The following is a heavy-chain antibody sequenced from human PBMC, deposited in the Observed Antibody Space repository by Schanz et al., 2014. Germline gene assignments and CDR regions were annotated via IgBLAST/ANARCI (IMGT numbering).Heavy chain of an antibody. V-gene: IGHV3-30*18. D-gene: IGHD1-26*01. Sequence: VQLVESGGGLIQPGGSLRLSCAVSGFTVNTHYMSWVRQAPGKGLEWVAVISYDGSHKDYADSVKGRFTISRDNSKNTMYLQMNSLRAEDTAVYYCVKDLQRELLRDDHYYGMDVWGQGTTVTVSS. CDR3: VKDLQRELLRDDHYYGMDV. CDR1: GFTVNTHY. CDR2: ISYDGSHK. J-gene: IGHJ6*02.